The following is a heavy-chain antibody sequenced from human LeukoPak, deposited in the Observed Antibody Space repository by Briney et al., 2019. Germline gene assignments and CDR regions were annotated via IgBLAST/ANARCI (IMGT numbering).Heavy chain of an antibody. Sequence: PSVTLSLTCTVSGGSISSGGYYWSWIRQPPGKGLEWIGYIYHSGSTYYNPSLKSRVTISVDRSKNQFSLKLSSVTAADTAVYYCARESRSSGWYPPFDYWGQGTLVTVSS. D-gene: IGHD6-19*01. J-gene: IGHJ4*02. CDR3: ARESRSSGWYPPFDY. CDR1: GGSISSGGYY. V-gene: IGHV4-30-2*01. CDR2: IYHSGST.